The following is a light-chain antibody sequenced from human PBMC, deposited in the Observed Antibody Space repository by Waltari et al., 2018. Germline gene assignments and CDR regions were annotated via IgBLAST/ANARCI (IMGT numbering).Light chain of an antibody. Sequence: SYVLTQPPSVSVVPGETARLTCGGNNIESKSVHWYRQRPGQAPVLVISYDSDRPSGIPDRLSGSNSGNTATLTISRVEAGDEADYYCQVWDANTDPGVFGTGTEVTVL. CDR1: NIESKS. V-gene: IGLV3-21*01. CDR3: QVWDANTDPGV. J-gene: IGLJ1*01. CDR2: YDS.